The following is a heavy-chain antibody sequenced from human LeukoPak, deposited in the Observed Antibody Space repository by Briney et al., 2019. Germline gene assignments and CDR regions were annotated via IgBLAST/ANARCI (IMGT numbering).Heavy chain of an antibody. CDR2: IYTGGST. J-gene: IGHJ4*02. Sequence: GGSLRLSCAASGFTVSSNYMSWVRQAPGKGLEWVSVIYTGGSTYYADSLKGRFTISRDNSKNTLYLQMNSLRSEDTAVYYCARDTYYYDSSGYGGSYWGQGTLVTVSS. CDR1: GFTVSSNY. CDR3: ARDTYYYDSSGYGGSY. D-gene: IGHD3-22*01. V-gene: IGHV3-53*05.